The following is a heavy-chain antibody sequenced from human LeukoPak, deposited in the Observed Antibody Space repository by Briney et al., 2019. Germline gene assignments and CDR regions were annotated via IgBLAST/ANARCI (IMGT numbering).Heavy chain of an antibody. J-gene: IGHJ4*02. CDR3: ARKLGIFTVTTAFDY. CDR2: INHSGST. D-gene: IGHD4-17*01. V-gene: IGHV4-34*01. Sequence: SSETLSLTCAVYGGSFSDYYWSWIRQPPGKGLEWIGEINHSGSTNYNPSLKSRVTISVDTSKNQFSLKLSSVTAADTAVYYCARKLGIFTVTTAFDYWGQGTLVTVSS. CDR1: GGSFSDYY.